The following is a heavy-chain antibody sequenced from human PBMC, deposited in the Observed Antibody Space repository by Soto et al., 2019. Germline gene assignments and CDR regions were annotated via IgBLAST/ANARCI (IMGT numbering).Heavy chain of an antibody. V-gene: IGHV1-69*06. J-gene: IGHJ5*02. D-gene: IGHD2-15*01. CDR3: ARGLECRGYCLDKPTWFGP. CDR2: IIPIFGTP. Sequence: SVKVSCKASGGTFSTYTLSWVRQAPGQGLEWMGRIIPIFGTPYYAQKFQGRVTITADKSTSTVYMELSSLGSDDTAVYFCARGLECRGYCLDKPTWFGPWGQGTLVTVSS. CDR1: GGTFSTYT.